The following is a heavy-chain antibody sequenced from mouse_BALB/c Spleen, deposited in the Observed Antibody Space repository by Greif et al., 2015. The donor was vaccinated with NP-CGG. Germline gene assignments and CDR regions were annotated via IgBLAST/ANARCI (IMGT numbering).Heavy chain of an antibody. D-gene: IGHD2-3*01. J-gene: IGHJ3*01. CDR2: IWGGGST. V-gene: IGHV2-6-5*01. Sequence: VQLQQSGPGLVAPSQSLSITCTVSGFSLTDYGVSWIRQPPGKGLEWLGVIWGGGSTYYNSALKSRLSINKDNSKSQVFLKMNSLQTDDIAMYYCAKHEDGYYNRFAYWGQGTLVTVSA. CDR3: AKHEDGYYNRFAY. CDR1: GFSLTDYG.